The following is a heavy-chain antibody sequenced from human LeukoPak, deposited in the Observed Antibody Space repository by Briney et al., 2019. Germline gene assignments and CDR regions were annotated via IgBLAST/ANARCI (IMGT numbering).Heavy chain of an antibody. V-gene: IGHV1-2*02. Sequence: ASVTVSCKASGYTFTGYYMHWVRQAPGQGLEWMGWINPNSGGTNYVQKFQGRVTMTRDTSISTAYMELSRLRSDDTAVYYCARGPGYSSGWYGVSGLDYWGQGTLVTVCS. CDR1: GYTFTGYY. CDR3: ARGPGYSSGWYGVSGLDY. CDR2: INPNSGGT. J-gene: IGHJ4*02. D-gene: IGHD6-19*01.